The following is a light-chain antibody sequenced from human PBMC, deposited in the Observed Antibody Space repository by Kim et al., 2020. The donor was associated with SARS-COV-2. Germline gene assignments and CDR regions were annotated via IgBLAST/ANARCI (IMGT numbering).Light chain of an antibody. Sequence: DIQMTQSPSSVFASVGDRVTITCRASQGINSWLAWYQQKPGRAPKLLIYGTSNLQSGVPSRFSGSGSGTDFNLTISSLQPEDFASYYCQEDNSFPPITFGGGTKVDIK. CDR1: QGINSW. CDR3: QEDNSFPPIT. CDR2: GTS. V-gene: IGKV1-12*01. J-gene: IGKJ4*01.